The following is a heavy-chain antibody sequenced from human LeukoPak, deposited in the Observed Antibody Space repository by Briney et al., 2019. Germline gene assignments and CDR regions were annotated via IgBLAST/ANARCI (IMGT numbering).Heavy chain of an antibody. CDR3: ARGVVAATFYYYMDV. CDR1: GYTFTSYG. J-gene: IGHJ6*03. Sequence: GASVKVSCKASGYTFTSYGISWVRQAPGQGLEWMGWISSYNGNTNYAQKFQGRVTMTRDTSISTAYMELSRLRSDDTAVYYCARGVVAATFYYYMDVWGKGTTVTVSS. CDR2: ISSYNGNT. V-gene: IGHV1-18*01. D-gene: IGHD2-15*01.